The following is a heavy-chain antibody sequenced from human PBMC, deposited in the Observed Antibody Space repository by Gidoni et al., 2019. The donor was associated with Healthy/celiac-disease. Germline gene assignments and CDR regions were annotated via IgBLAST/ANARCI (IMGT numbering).Heavy chain of an antibody. CDR2: INHSGST. Sequence: QVQLQQWGAGLLKPSGPLSLTCAVYGGSFSGYYWSWIRQPPGKGLEWIGEINHSGSTNYHPSLKSRVTISVDTSKNQFALKLSSVTAADTAVYYCARGRRGRFDPWGQGTLVTVSS. J-gene: IGHJ5*02. D-gene: IGHD3-10*01. CDR1: GGSFSGYY. V-gene: IGHV4-34*01. CDR3: ARGRRGRFDP.